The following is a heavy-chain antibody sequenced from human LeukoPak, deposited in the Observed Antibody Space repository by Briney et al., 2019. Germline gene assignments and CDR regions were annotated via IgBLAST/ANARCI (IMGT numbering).Heavy chain of an antibody. D-gene: IGHD1-26*01. CDR3: ARTGRVGATDY. CDR1: GFTFSSSA. CDR2: ISSSSSYI. V-gene: IGHV3-21*01. J-gene: IGHJ4*02. Sequence: PGGSLRLSCAASGFTFSSSAMSWVRQAPGKGREWVSSISSSSSYIYYADSVKGRFTISRDNAKNSLYLQMNSLRAEDTAVYYCARTGRVGATDYWGQGTLVTVSS.